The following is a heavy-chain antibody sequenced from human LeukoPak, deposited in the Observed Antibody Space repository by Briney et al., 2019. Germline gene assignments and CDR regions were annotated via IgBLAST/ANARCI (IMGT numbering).Heavy chain of an antibody. CDR1: GFTFSSYS. CDR2: ISSSSSPI. V-gene: IGHV3-48*01. J-gene: IGHJ4*02. Sequence: GGSLRLSCAASGFTFSSYSMNWVRQAPGKGLEWVSYISSSSSPIYYADSVKGRFTISRDNAKNSLYLQMNSLRAEDTAVYYCARDQLTYCSSTSCYEIPPGWGQGTLVTVSS. CDR3: ARDQLTYCSSTSCYEIPPG. D-gene: IGHD2-2*01.